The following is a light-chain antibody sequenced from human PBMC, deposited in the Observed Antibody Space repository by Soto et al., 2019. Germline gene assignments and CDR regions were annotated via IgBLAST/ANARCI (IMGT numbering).Light chain of an antibody. V-gene: IGKV1-5*01. J-gene: IGKJ1*01. CDR3: QQYETFSGT. CDR2: DAS. Sequence: DIQMAQSRSALSASVGDTGTVSCRASQSVSGWLAWYQQKPGEAPKLLIYDASALPRGVPSRFSGSGSGTKFTLTIASLQPDDFATYYCQQYETFSGTFGPGTKVDIK. CDR1: QSVSGW.